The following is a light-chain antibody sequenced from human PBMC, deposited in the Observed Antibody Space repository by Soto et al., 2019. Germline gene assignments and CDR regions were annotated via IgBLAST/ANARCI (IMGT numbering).Light chain of an antibody. V-gene: IGKV3-20*01. CDR1: QSVSSSY. J-gene: IGKJ1*01. CDR3: QQYGSSRWT. CDR2: GAS. Sequence: EIVLTQSPGTLSLSPGERATLSCRASQSVSSSYLAWYQQKPGQAPRLLIYGASSRATGIPDRFSGSGSGTDFTLPISRQEPEDFAVSYCQQYGSSRWTFGQGTKVEI.